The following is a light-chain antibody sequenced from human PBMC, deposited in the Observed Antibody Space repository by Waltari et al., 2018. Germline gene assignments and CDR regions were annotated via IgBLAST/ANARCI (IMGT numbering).Light chain of an antibody. Sequence: QSILTQPPSASGTPGRTVTISCSGRNSNVGANSVCWYQQLPGTAPKLLIFGNNQRPSGLPDRVSGSKSGTSASLAIRGLRSEDEADYYCATWDDRLTAVFGGGTKLTVL. CDR1: NSNVGANS. CDR3: ATWDDRLTAV. J-gene: IGLJ2*01. CDR2: GNN. V-gene: IGLV1-47*01.